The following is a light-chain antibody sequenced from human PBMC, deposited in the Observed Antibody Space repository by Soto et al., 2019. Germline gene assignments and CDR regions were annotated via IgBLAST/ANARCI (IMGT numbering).Light chain of an antibody. CDR2: DAS. CDR1: QRIRSW. CDR3: QHYDSYSPWM. J-gene: IGKJ1*01. V-gene: IGKV1-5*01. Sequence: DIKMTQSALIVSATVGVRFKITCRVSQRIRSWVAWYQQKAGKAPKLVVHDASILESGVPSRFSGTGSGSEFTLTISSLQPDDSATYYCQHYDSYSPWMLGQGPKVDI.